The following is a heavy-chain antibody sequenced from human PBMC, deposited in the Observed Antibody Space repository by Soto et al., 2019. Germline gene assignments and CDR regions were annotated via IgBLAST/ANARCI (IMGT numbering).Heavy chain of an antibody. CDR1: GGTYRNYA. CDR2: IIPISGTT. Sequence: QVHLVQSGAEVKKPGSSVRVSCKASGGTYRNYAVNWVRQAPGQGLEWMGGIIPISGTTNYAQKFQGRVTITADESTSTPYMELRRLRSEDTAVYFCARDEGDDSSGYYDVNYWGQGTLVTVSS. D-gene: IGHD3-22*01. CDR3: ARDEGDDSSGYYDVNY. V-gene: IGHV1-69*01. J-gene: IGHJ4*02.